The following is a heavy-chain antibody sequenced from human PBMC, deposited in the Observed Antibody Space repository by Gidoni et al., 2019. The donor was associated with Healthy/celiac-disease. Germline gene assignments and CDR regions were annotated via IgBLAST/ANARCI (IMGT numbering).Heavy chain of an antibody. CDR1: GYTFTRYD. Sequence: QVQLVQSGAEVKKPGASVKVSCKASGYTFTRYDINWVRQATGQGLEWMGWMNPNSGNTGYAQKFQGRVTMTRNTSISTAYMELSSLRSEDTAVYYCARTTRIAAAGTYYYYYGMDVWGQGTTVTVSS. J-gene: IGHJ6*02. CDR2: MNPNSGNT. CDR3: ARTTRIAAAGTYYYYYGMDV. V-gene: IGHV1-8*01. D-gene: IGHD6-13*01.